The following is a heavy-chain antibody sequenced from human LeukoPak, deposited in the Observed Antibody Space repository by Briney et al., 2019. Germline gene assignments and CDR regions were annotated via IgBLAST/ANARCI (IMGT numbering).Heavy chain of an antibody. D-gene: IGHD1-26*01. CDR3: ARDPLVGATTVGDY. CDR1: GFTFDDYA. J-gene: IGHJ4*02. Sequence: PGRSLRLSCAASGFTFDDYAMHWVRQAPGKGLEWVSGISWNSGSIGYADSVKGRFTISRDNAKNSLYLQMNSLRAEDTAVYYCARDPLVGATTVGDYWGQGTLVTVSS. V-gene: IGHV3-9*01. CDR2: ISWNSGSI.